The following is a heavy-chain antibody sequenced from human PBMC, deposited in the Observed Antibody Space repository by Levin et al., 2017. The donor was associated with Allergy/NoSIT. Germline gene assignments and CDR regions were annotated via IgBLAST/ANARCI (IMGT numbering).Heavy chain of an antibody. CDR2: INHSGST. CDR3: ARGRGRGHVIMVQSQTPTPFDY. D-gene: IGHD3-10*01. CDR1: GGSFSGYY. V-gene: IGHV4-34*01. J-gene: IGHJ4*02. Sequence: PSETLSLTCAVYGGSFSGYYWSWIRQPPGKGLEWIGEINHSGSTNYNPSLKSRVTISVDTSKNQFSLKLSSVTAADTAVYYCARGRGRGHVIMVQSQTPTPFDYWGQGTLVTVSS.